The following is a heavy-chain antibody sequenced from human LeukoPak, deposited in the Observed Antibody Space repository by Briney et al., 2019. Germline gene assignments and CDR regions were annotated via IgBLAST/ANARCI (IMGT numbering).Heavy chain of an antibody. J-gene: IGHJ3*02. V-gene: IGHV4-59*11. CDR1: DDSFSSHY. CDR3: ARDLVTVTKGFDI. CDR2: ISYIGIT. Sequence: SETLSLTCAVSDDSFSSHYWTWIRQPPGKGLEWSGYISYIGITNYNPSLKSRVTISIDTSRNQFSLRLSSVTAADTAVYYCARDLVTVTKGFDIWGQGTMVSVSS. D-gene: IGHD4-17*01.